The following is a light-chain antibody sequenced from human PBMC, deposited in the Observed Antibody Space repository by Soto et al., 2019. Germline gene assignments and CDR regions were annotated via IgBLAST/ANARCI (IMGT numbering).Light chain of an antibody. Sequence: QSALTQPASVSGSPGQSITIFCTGTSSDVGNYNLVSWYQHHPGEAPQLIVFEDNKRPSGVSNRFSGSKSGNTASLTISGLQAEDEADYYCCSYAGGNTSVFGSGTKLTVL. CDR3: CSYAGGNTSV. CDR1: SSDVGNYNL. V-gene: IGLV2-23*01. CDR2: EDN. J-gene: IGLJ1*01.